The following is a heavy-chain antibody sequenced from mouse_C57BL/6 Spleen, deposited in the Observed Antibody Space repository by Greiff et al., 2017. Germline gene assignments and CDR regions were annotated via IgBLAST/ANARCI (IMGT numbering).Heavy chain of an antibody. CDR2: IWSGGST. CDR1: GFSLTSYG. V-gene: IGHV2-2*01. D-gene: IGHD2-3*01. J-gene: IGHJ4*01. Sequence: VKLMESGPGLVQPSQSLSITCTVSGFSLTSYGVHWVRQSPGKGLEWLGVIWSGGSTDYNAAFISRLSISKDNSKSQVFFKMNSLQADDTAIYYCARKEVYDGYPSYYAMDYWGQGTSVTVAS. CDR3: ARKEVYDGYPSYYAMDY.